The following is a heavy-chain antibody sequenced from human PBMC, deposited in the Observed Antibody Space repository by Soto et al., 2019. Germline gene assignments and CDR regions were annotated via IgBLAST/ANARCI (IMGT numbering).Heavy chain of an antibody. CDR1: GGSISSSSYY. CDR2: IYYSGST. J-gene: IGHJ6*02. CDR3: ARHNPPTKGYGDLQNYYYYGIDV. V-gene: IGHV4-39*01. Sequence: PSETLSLTCSVSGGSISSSSYYWGWLRQPPGKGLEWIGSIYYSGSTYYNPSLKSRVTISVDTSKNQFSLKLSSVTAADTAVYYCARHNPPTKGYGDLQNYYYYGIDVWGQGTTVS. D-gene: IGHD4-17*01.